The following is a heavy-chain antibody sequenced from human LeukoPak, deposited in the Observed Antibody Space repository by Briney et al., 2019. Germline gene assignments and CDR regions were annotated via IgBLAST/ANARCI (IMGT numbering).Heavy chain of an antibody. J-gene: IGHJ4*02. V-gene: IGHV3-66*01. CDR2: IYSRGST. CDR3: ARAGDFSYGYFDY. Sequence: GGSLRLSCAASGFTVCSNYMSWVRQAPGKVLEWVSVIYSRGSTYYADSVKGRFTISRDNSKNTLYLQMNSLRAEDTAVYYCARAGDFSYGYFDYWGQGTLVTVSS. D-gene: IGHD4-17*01. CDR1: GFTVCSNY.